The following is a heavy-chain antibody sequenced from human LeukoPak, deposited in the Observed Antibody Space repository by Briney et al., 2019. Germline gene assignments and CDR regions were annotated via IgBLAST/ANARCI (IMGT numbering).Heavy chain of an antibody. CDR3: ARESHYDSSGYNYFDN. V-gene: IGHV4-59*12. D-gene: IGHD3-22*01. CDR1: GGSISSYY. Sequence: SETLSLTCTVSGGSISSYYWSWIRQPPGKGLEWIGYIYNSGSTNHNPSLRSRVTISVDTSKNQFSLKLSSVTAADTAVYYCARESHYDSSGYNYFDNWGQGTLVTVSS. J-gene: IGHJ4*02. CDR2: IYNSGST.